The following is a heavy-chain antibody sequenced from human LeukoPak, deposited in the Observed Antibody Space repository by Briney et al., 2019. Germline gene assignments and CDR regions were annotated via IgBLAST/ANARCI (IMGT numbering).Heavy chain of an antibody. CDR1: GVSISSYY. CDR2: IYTSGST. Sequence: MTSETLFLACTVSGVSISSYYWSWIRQPAGKGLEWIGRIYTSGSTNYNPSLKSRVTMSVDTSKNQFSLKLSSVTAADTAVYYCARGEWLRYGYYYGMDVWGQGTTVTVSS. CDR3: ARGEWLRYGYYYGMDV. J-gene: IGHJ6*02. V-gene: IGHV4-4*07. D-gene: IGHD5-12*01.